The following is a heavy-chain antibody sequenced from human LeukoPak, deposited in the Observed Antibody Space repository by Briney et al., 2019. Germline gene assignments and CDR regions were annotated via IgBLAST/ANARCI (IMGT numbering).Heavy chain of an antibody. Sequence: GGSLRLSCAASGFTFSIYAMSWVRQAPGKGLEWVSAISGSGGSTYYADSVKGRFTISRDNSKNTLYLQTNSLRAEDTAVYYCAKDPAYYDFWSGYYPFDYWGQGTLVTVSS. J-gene: IGHJ4*02. CDR2: ISGSGGST. V-gene: IGHV3-23*01. CDR3: AKDPAYYDFWSGYYPFDY. D-gene: IGHD3-3*01. CDR1: GFTFSIYA.